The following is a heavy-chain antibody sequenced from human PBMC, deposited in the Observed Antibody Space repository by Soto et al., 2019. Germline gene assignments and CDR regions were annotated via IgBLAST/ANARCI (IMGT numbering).Heavy chain of an antibody. V-gene: IGHV4-59*01. D-gene: IGHD6-13*01. Sequence: LSLTCTVSGGSISSYYWSWIRQPPGKGLEWIGYIYYSGSTNYNPSLKSRVTISVDTSKNQFSLKLSSVTAADTAVYYCARDLKAAAGNFDYWGQGTLVTVSS. CDR1: GGSISSYY. J-gene: IGHJ4*02. CDR3: ARDLKAAAGNFDY. CDR2: IYYSGST.